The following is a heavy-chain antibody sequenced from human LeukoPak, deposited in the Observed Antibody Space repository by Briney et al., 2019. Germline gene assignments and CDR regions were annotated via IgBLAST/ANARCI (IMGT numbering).Heavy chain of an antibody. D-gene: IGHD3-10*01. CDR1: GFTFSSYA. J-gene: IGHJ4*02. V-gene: IGHV3-30-3*01. Sequence: GRSLRLSCAASGFTFSSYAMHWVRQAPGKGLEWVAVISYDGSNKYYADSVKGRFTISRDNSKNTLYLQMNSLRAEDTAVYYCARDSSMVRGVADFWGQGTLVTVSS. CDR3: ARDSSMVRGVADF. CDR2: ISYDGSNK.